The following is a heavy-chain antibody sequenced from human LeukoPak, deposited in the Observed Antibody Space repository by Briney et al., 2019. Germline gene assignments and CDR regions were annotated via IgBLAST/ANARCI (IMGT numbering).Heavy chain of an antibody. CDR2: INQDGSEK. J-gene: IGHJ6*04. CDR3: ARKAYGLDV. CDR1: GFTFGGFW. V-gene: IGHV3-7*03. Sequence: PGGSLRLSCAASGFTFGGFWMSWVRQAPGKGLEWVANINQDGSEKYYVDSVKGRFTISRDNAKNSLYLQMNSLRAEDTAVYYCARKAYGLDVWGKGTTVTGSS.